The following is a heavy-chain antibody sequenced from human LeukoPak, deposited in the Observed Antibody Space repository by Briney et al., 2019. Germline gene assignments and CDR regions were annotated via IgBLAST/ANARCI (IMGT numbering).Heavy chain of an antibody. D-gene: IGHD3-10*02. V-gene: IGHV4-4*09. CDR3: ARHVSTSESENFDY. CDR2: IYTSGST. Sequence: PSETLSLTCTLSGVSISSYYWSWIRQPPGKRLKWTGYIYTSGSTNHNPSLKSRVTISVDTSKNQFSLKLSSVTAADTAVYYCARHVSTSESENFDYWGQGTLVTVSS. J-gene: IGHJ4*02. CDR1: GVSISSYY.